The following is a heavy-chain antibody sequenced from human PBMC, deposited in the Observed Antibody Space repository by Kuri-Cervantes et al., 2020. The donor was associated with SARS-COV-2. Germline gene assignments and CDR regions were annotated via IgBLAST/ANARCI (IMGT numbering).Heavy chain of an antibody. Sequence: GSLRLSCTVSGGSISSYYWSWIRQPAGKGLEWIGRIYTSGSTNYNPSLKSRVTMSVDTSKNQFSLKLSSVTAADTAVYYCARELTYYDFWSGYSPAHYFDYWGQGTLVTVSS. D-gene: IGHD3-3*01. CDR1: GGSISSYY. V-gene: IGHV4-4*07. CDR2: IYTSGST. CDR3: ARELTYYDFWSGYSPAHYFDY. J-gene: IGHJ4*02.